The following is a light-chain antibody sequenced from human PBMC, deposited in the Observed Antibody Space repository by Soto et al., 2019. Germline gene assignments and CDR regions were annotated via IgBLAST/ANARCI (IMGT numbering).Light chain of an antibody. J-gene: IGKJ1*01. Sequence: DIQMIQSPSSLSASVGDRVTITCRASQGISTYLNWYQQKPGKAPKLLIYAASSLQSGVPSRFSGSGSETDFTLTISSLQPEHFATYSCQQSYSTTWTFGQGTKVEIK. CDR3: QQSYSTTWT. CDR2: AAS. V-gene: IGKV1-39*01. CDR1: QGISTY.